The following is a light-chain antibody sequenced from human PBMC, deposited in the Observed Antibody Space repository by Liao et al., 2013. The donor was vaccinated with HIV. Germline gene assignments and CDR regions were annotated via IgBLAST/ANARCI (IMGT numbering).Light chain of an antibody. J-gene: IGLJ1*01. CDR2: QDS. CDR1: KLGDKY. CDR3: QAWDSQHCHRMV. Sequence: SYELTQPPSVSVSPGQTASITCSGDKLGDKYACWYQQKPGQSPVLVIYQDSKRPSGIPERFSGSNSGNTATLTISGTQAMDEADYYCQAWDSQHCHRMVFGTGTKVHRP. V-gene: IGLV3-1*01.